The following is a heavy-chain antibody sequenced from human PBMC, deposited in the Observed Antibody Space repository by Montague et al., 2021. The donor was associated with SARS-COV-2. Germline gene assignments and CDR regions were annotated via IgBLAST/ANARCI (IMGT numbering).Heavy chain of an antibody. J-gene: IGHJ6*02. CDR3: ATLSRRTAAGTRDYFGLDV. D-gene: IGHD6-13*01. CDR2: IFHSGTX. V-gene: IGHV4-4*02. Sequence: SETLSLTCRVSGDSISTSTWWTWVRQTPGKGLEWIREIFHSGTXXXNPXXXSRVSISVDKSNNQFSLRLSSLIAADTAVYYCATLSRRTAAGTRDYFGLDVWGQGTTVVVSS. CDR1: GDSISTSTW.